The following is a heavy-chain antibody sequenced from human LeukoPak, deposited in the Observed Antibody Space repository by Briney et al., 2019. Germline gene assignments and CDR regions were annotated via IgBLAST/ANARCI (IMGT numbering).Heavy chain of an antibody. Sequence: PSETLSLTCTVSGGSISSYYWGWIRQPPGKGLEWIGYIYYSGSTNYNPSLKSRVTISVDTSKNQFSLKLSSVTAADTAVYYCAREIAAAGTDNWFDPWGQGTLVTVSS. V-gene: IGHV4-59*01. CDR1: GGSISSYY. D-gene: IGHD6-13*01. CDR2: IYYSGST. CDR3: AREIAAAGTDNWFDP. J-gene: IGHJ5*02.